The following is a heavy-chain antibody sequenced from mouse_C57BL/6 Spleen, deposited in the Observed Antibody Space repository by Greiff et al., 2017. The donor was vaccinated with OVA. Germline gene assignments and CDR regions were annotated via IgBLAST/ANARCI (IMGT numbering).Heavy chain of an antibody. V-gene: IGHV1-69*01. CDR1: GYTFTSYW. J-gene: IGHJ2*01. D-gene: IGHD1-2*01. CDR3: ARTRVYDGHYFDY. Sequence: QVQLKQPGAELVMPGASVKLSCKASGYTFTSYWMHWVKQRPGQGLEWIGEIDPSDSYTNYNQKFKGKSTLTVDKSSSTAYMQLSSLTSEDSAVYYCARTRVYDGHYFDYWGQGTTLTVSS. CDR2: IDPSDSYT.